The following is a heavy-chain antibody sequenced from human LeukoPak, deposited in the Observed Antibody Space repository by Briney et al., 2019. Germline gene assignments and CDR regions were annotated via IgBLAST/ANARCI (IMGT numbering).Heavy chain of an antibody. CDR2: FDPEDGET. CDR1: GYSLTELS. D-gene: IGHD6-13*01. J-gene: IGHJ6*02. Sequence: ASVKVSCKVSGYSLTELSMHWVRQAPRKGLEWMGGFDPEDGETIYAQRFQGRVTMTEDTSTDTAYMELSSLRSEDTAVYYCATDPIAAAGNFNYYYGMDVWGQGTTVTVSS. CDR3: ATDPIAAAGNFNYYYGMDV. V-gene: IGHV1-24*01.